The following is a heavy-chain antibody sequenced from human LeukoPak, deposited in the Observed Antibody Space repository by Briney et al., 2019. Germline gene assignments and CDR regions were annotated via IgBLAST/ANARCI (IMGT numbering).Heavy chain of an antibody. CDR1: GFTFSSYG. J-gene: IGHJ4*02. CDR2: IRYDGSNK. V-gene: IGHV3-30*02. CDR3: AKDRWDSSGFHAPYYFDY. D-gene: IGHD6-19*01. Sequence: GGSLRLSCAASGFTFSSYGMHWARQAPGKGLEWVAFIRYDGSNKYYADSVKGRFTISRDNSKNTLYLQMNSLRAEDTAVYYCAKDRWDSSGFHAPYYFDYWGQGTLVTVSS.